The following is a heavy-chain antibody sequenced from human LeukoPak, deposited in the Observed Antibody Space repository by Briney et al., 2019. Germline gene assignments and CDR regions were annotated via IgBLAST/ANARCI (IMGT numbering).Heavy chain of an antibody. D-gene: IGHD1-7*01. CDR1: GGSISSYY. J-gene: IGHJ4*02. V-gene: IGHV4-59*01. CDR2: IYYSGST. CDR3: ARRLSGTTSYFDY. Sequence: SETLSLTCTVSGGSISSYYWSWIRQPPGKGLEWIGYIYYSGSTNYNPSLKSRVTISVDTSKNQFSLKLSSVTAADTAVYYCARRLSGTTSYFDYWGQGTLVTVSS.